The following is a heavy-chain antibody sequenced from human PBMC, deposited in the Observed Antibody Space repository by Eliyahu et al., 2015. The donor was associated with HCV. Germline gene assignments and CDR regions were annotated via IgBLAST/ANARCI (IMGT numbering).Heavy chain of an antibody. V-gene: IGHV3-13*01. Sequence: EVQLVESGGGLVQPGGXLXLXCAASGFIFSRYDIHWVRQTPGKGXEWVSCINSAGETYYAGSVKGRFTVSRENARNSVHLQMDSLKAGDTAVYYCLRGVTGGLDDWGQGTLVTVSS. CDR3: LRGVTGGLDD. CDR1: GFIFSRYD. J-gene: IGHJ4*02. CDR2: INSAGET. D-gene: IGHD2-8*01.